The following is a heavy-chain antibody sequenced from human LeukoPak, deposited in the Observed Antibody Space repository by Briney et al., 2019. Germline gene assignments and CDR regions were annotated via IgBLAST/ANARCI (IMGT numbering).Heavy chain of an antibody. D-gene: IGHD3-3*01. Sequence: SVKVSRKASGGTFSSYAISWVQQAPGQGLEWMGGIIPIFGTANYAQKFQGRVTITADESTSTAYMELSSLRSEDTAVYYCARSSYDFWSGYLYYYYYYYMDVWGKGTTVTVSS. J-gene: IGHJ6*03. CDR1: GGTFSSYA. CDR2: IIPIFGTA. V-gene: IGHV1-69*13. CDR3: ARSSYDFWSGYLYYYYYYYMDV.